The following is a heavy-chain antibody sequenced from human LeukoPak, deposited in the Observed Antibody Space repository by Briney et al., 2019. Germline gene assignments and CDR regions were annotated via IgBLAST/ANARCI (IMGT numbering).Heavy chain of an antibody. CDR2: INHSGST. CDR3: ARGRYSSSWYVG. V-gene: IGHV4-34*01. Sequence: SETLSLTCAVYGGSFSGYYWSWIRQPPGKGLEWIGEINHSGSTNYNPSLKSRVTISVDTSKNQFSLKLSSVTAADTAVYYCARGRYSSSWYVGRGQGTLVTVSS. D-gene: IGHD6-13*01. J-gene: IGHJ4*02. CDR1: GGSFSGYY.